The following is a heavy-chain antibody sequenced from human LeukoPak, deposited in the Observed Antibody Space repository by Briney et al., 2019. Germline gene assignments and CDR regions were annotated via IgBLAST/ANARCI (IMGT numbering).Heavy chain of an antibody. Sequence: PGGSLRLSCAASGFTFSSYSMNWVRQAPGKGLEWVSSISSNSNYMYYADSVKGRFTISRDNAKNSLYMQMNSLRAEDTAVYYCAGWYYYGSGSFLLWGQGTLVTVSS. J-gene: IGHJ4*02. CDR1: GFTFSSYS. CDR2: ISSNSNYM. CDR3: AGWYYYGSGSFLL. D-gene: IGHD3-10*01. V-gene: IGHV3-21*01.